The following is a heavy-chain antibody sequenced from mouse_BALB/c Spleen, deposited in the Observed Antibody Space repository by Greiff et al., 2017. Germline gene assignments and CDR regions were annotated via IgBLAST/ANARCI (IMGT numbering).Heavy chain of an antibody. Sequence: EVKVVESGGGLVQPGGSRKLSCAASGFTFSSFGMHWVRQAPEKGLEWVAYISSGSSTIYYADTVKGRFTISRDNPKNTLFLQMTSLRSEDTAMYYCARSNWDAWFAYWGQGTLVTVSA. V-gene: IGHV5-17*02. CDR3: ARSNWDAWFAY. CDR2: ISSGSSTI. D-gene: IGHD4-1*01. J-gene: IGHJ3*01. CDR1: GFTFSSFG.